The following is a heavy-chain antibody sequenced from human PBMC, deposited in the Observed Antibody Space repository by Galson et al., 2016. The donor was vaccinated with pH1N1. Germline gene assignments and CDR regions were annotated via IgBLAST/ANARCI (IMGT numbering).Heavy chain of an antibody. D-gene: IGHD4-17*01. CDR2: ISSSDTI. Sequence: SLRLSCAASGFTFSDYHMSWIRQAPGKGLEWVSYISSSDTIYYADSVKGRFTISRDNAKNSMYLQMNSLKTEDTAVYYCTTDRDYGDYLGGMDVWGQGTTVTVSS. J-gene: IGHJ6*02. CDR1: GFTFSDYH. CDR3: TTDRDYGDYLGGMDV. V-gene: IGHV3-11*01.